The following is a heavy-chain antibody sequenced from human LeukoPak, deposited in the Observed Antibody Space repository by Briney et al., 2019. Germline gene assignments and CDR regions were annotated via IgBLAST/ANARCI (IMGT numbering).Heavy chain of an antibody. CDR3: AKEKERSYNSSWYWFGP. Sequence: PGRSLRLSCAASGFTFSSYGMHWVRQAPGKGLEWVAVIWYDGSNKYYADSVKGRFTISRDNSKNTLYLQMNSLRVGDTAVYYCAKEKERSYNSSWYWFGPWGQGTLVTVSS. V-gene: IGHV3-33*06. CDR2: IWYDGSNK. CDR1: GFTFSSYG. D-gene: IGHD6-13*01. J-gene: IGHJ5*02.